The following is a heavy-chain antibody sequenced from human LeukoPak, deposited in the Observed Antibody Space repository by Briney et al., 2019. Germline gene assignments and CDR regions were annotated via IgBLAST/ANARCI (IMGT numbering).Heavy chain of an antibody. CDR2: ISSSGSTK. J-gene: IGHJ5*02. CDR1: GFTFSDYY. V-gene: IGHV3-11*04. D-gene: IGHD3-3*01. Sequence: GGSLRLSCAASGFTFSDYYMSWIRQAPGKGLEWVSYISSSGSTKYYADSVKGRFTISRDNTKNSLYLQMNSLRAEDTVVYYCARVGRFLSRFDPWGQGTLVTVSS. CDR3: ARVGRFLSRFDP.